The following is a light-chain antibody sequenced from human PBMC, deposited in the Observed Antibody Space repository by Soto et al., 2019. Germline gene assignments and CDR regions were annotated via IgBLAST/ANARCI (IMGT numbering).Light chain of an antibody. Sequence: DIQMTQSPSSLSASVGDRVTITCRASQSISSYLNWYQQKPGKAPKLLIYAASSLQSGVPSRFSGSGSGTDFTLTISSLQPEDFPTYYCQQSYSTPITCGQGTRLEIK. J-gene: IGKJ5*01. CDR2: AAS. CDR3: QQSYSTPIT. V-gene: IGKV1-39*01. CDR1: QSISSY.